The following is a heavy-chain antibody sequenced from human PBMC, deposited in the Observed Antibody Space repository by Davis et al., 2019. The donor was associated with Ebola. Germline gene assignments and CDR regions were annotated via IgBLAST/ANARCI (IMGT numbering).Heavy chain of an antibody. CDR1: GDSISGYY. J-gene: IGHJ6*04. CDR2: ISYSGST. V-gene: IGHV4-59*12. D-gene: IGHD2-15*01. Sequence: ESLKISCTVSGDSISGYYWSWIRQPPGKGLEWIGYISYSGSTNYNPSLKSRVTISVDTSKNQFSLKLSSVTAVDTAVYYCARDVGLGYCSGGSCYRYYYYGMDVWGKGTTVTVSS. CDR3: ARDVGLGYCSGGSCYRYYYYGMDV.